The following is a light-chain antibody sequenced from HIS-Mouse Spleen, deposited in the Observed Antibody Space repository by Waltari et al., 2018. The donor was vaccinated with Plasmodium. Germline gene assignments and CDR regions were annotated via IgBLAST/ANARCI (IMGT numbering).Light chain of an antibody. CDR1: QSVSSN. CDR2: GAS. V-gene: IGKV3-15*01. CDR3: QQYNNWSFT. Sequence: IVMTQSPATLSVSPGESATLPCRASQSVSSNVAWYQQKPGQAPRLLIYGASTRATGIPARFSGSGSGTEFTLTISSLQSEDFAVYYCQQYNNWSFTFGPGTKVDIK. J-gene: IGKJ3*01.